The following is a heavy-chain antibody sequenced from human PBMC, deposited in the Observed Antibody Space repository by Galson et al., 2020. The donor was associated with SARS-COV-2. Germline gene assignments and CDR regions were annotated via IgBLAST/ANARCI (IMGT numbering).Heavy chain of an antibody. J-gene: IGHJ3*02. Sequence: SETLSLTCAVSGGSINKYYWNWIRQPPGKGPEWIGYIYHSGITNYNPSLYNPSLKSRVTISLDTSNNQFSLKLSSVTAADTAVYYCARGSSDSTGYYVDAFDIWGQGTMVTVSS. CDR1: GGSINKYY. D-gene: IGHD3-22*01. CDR2: IYHSGIT. V-gene: IGHV4-59*01. CDR3: ARGSSDSTGYYVDAFDI.